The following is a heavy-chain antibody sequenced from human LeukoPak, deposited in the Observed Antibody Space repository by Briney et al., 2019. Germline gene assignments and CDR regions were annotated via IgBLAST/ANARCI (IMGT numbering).Heavy chain of an antibody. CDR2: ISGSSAGT. V-gene: IGHV3-23*01. CDR1: GFTFSSYA. CDR3: AKDRIDETYEPYYFDS. D-gene: IGHD1-14*01. J-gene: IGHJ4*02. Sequence: PGGSLRLSCAASGFTFSSYAMNWVRQAPGKGLEWVSSISGSSAGTYYADSVKGRFTISRDNSKNTVYLQMNSLRADDTAVYYCAKDRIDETYEPYYFDSWGQGTLVTVSS.